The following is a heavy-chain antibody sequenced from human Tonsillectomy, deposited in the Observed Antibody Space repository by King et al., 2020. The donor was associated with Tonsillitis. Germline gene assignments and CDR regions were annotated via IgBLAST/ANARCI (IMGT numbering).Heavy chain of an antibody. CDR1: GGSISSYY. Sequence: VQLQESGAGLVKPSETLSLTCTVSGGSISSYYWSWIRQPPGKGLEWIGYIYYSGSTNYNPSLKSRVTISVDTSKNQFSLKLSSVTAADTAVYYCARDQGYYYGSGNAFDIWGQGTMVTVSS. D-gene: IGHD3-10*01. V-gene: IGHV4-59*01. CDR3: ARDQGYYYGSGNAFDI. CDR2: IYYSGST. J-gene: IGHJ3*02.